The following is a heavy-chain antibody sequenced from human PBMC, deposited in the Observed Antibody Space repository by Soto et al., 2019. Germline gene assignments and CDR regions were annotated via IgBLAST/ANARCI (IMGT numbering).Heavy chain of an antibody. CDR1: GVRFRDFY. CDR3: TTDRISIFGVVITEVYS. V-gene: IGHV3-15*01. Sequence: GGSLRLSCAASGVRFRDFYMSWVRQAPGKGLVWVGRIKSKTDGGTTDYAAPVKGRFTISRDDSKNTLYLQMNSLKTEDTAVYYCTTDRISIFGVVITEVYSCGQRTLVTVSS. J-gene: IGHJ4*02. CDR2: IKSKTDGGTT. D-gene: IGHD3-3*01.